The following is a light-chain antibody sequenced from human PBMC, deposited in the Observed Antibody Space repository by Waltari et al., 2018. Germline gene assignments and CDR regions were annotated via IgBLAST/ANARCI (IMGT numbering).Light chain of an antibody. CDR3: SSYTSVNTR. J-gene: IGLJ2*01. Sequence: QSALTQPASMSGSPGPSITISCPGTRSDVDGFNFVSWYQQYPGKAPKLIIYDVANRPSGVSHRFSGSRSGNTASLTISGLQAEDEADYYCSSYTSVNTRFGGGTKLTVL. CDR2: DVA. CDR1: RSDVDGFNF. V-gene: IGLV2-14*03.